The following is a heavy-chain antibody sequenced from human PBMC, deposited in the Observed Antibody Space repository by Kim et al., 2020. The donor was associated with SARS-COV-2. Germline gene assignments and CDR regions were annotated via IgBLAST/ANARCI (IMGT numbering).Heavy chain of an antibody. CDR3: ARKWFGDGYNDPESYYFDY. Sequence: GGSLRLSCAASGFTFSSYWMSWVRQAPGKGLEWVANIKQDGSEKYYVDSVKGRFTISRDNAKNSLYLQMNSLRAEDTAVYYCARKWFGDGYNDPESYYFDYWGQGTLVTVSS. D-gene: IGHD3-10*01. CDR1: GFTFSSYW. J-gene: IGHJ4*02. CDR2: IKQDGSEK. V-gene: IGHV3-7*01.